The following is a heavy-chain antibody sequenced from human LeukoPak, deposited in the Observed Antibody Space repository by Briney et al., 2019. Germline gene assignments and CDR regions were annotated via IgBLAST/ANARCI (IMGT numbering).Heavy chain of an antibody. Sequence: PGGSLRLSCATSGFSFSSYAMSWVRQAPGKGLEWVSVISGSVDNTYYGDSMKGRFTISRDNSKNTLYLQMNSLRAEDTAVYYCARSVTPLLWFGELLTALDYWGQGTLVTVSS. CDR3: ARSVTPLLWFGELLTALDY. CDR2: ISGSVDNT. V-gene: IGHV3-23*01. D-gene: IGHD3-10*01. CDR1: GFSFSSYA. J-gene: IGHJ4*02.